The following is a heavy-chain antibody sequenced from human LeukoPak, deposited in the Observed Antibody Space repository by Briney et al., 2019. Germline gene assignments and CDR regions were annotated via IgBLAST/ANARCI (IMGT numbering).Heavy chain of an antibody. V-gene: IGHV4-4*07. CDR1: GGSFSGYY. Sequence: SETLSLTCAVYGGSFSGYYWSWIRQPAGKGLEWIGRIYTSGSTNYNPSLKSRVTMSVDTSKNQFSLKLSSVTAADTAVYYCAREWSSWPNWFDPWGQGTLVTVSS. CDR3: AREWSSWPNWFDP. D-gene: IGHD3-10*01. J-gene: IGHJ5*02. CDR2: IYTSGST.